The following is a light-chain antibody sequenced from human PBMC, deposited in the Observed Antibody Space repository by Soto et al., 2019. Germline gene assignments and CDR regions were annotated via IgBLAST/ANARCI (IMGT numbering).Light chain of an antibody. CDR2: DAS. Sequence: EIVLTQSPATLSLSPGERATLSCRASQSVSSYLAWYQQKPGQAPRLLIYDASNRATGIPARFSGSGSGTEFTHTISSLEPEDFAIYYCQQRSNWLTFAGGTKVEIK. J-gene: IGKJ4*01. CDR1: QSVSSY. V-gene: IGKV3-11*01. CDR3: QQRSNWLT.